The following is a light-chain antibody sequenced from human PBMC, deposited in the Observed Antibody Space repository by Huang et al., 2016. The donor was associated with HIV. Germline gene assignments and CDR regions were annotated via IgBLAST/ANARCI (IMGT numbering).Light chain of an antibody. V-gene: IGKV3D-15*01. CDR3: QQYDNWPPGLT. CDR1: QNVRSN. J-gene: IGKJ4*01. Sequence: EIVMTQSPATLSVSPGGGATLSCRASQNVRSNLAWYQQTPGQAPRRLIYDTSTRASGVPARFSGSGSGTEFTLTISGLQSEDFAVYYCQQYDNWPPGLTFGGGTKVEI. CDR2: DTS.